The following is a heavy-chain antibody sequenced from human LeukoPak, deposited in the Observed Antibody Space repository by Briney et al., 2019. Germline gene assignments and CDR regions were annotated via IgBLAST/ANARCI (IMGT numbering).Heavy chain of an antibody. V-gene: IGHV3-9*01. CDR1: GFTFDDYA. D-gene: IGHD6-13*01. CDR2: ISWNSGSI. CDR3: AKAPRGIAAAGPFDY. J-gene: IGHJ4*02. Sequence: PGRSLRLSCAASGFTFDDYAMHWVRQAPGKGLEWVSGISWNSGSIGYADSVKGRFTISRDNSKNTLYLQMNSLRAEDTAVYYCAKAPRGIAAAGPFDYWGQGTLVTVSS.